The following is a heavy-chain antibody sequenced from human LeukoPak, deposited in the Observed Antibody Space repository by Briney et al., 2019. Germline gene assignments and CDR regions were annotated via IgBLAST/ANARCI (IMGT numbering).Heavy chain of an antibody. Sequence: PSETLSHTCTVPGDSISSSRDYWGWFRQPPGKGLEWYGCIYYSGSTYYNPSLKSRVSISVDASKSQFSLKLSSVTATDTAVYYCASPPLPVVGERDYWGQGTLVTVSS. D-gene: IGHD1-26*01. J-gene: IGHJ4*02. CDR3: ASPPLPVVGERDY. CDR1: GDSISSSRDY. V-gene: IGHV4-39*01. CDR2: IYYSGST.